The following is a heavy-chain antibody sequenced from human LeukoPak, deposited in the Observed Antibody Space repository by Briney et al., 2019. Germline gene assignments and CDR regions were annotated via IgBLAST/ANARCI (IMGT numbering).Heavy chain of an antibody. D-gene: IGHD3-22*01. CDR3: ASPRSGYRYTFGY. J-gene: IGHJ4*02. CDR1: AASISNYY. V-gene: IGHV4-4*09. CDR2: ISTSGST. Sequence: SETLSLTCAVSAASISNYYWSWIRQAPGKGLEWIGYISTSGSTNYNPSLKSRVSISLDTSKNRFSLNLNFVTAADTAVYYCASPRSGYRYTFGYLGQGALVTVSS.